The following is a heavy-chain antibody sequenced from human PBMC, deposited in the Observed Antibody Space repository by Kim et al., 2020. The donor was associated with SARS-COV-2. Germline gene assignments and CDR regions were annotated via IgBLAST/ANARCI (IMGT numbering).Heavy chain of an antibody. CDR3: ARDGPAMMVDFDY. Sequence: YVDSVKGRFTISRDNVKDSLYLQMNSLRTEDTAVYYCARDGPAMMVDFDYWGQGTLVTVSS. D-gene: IGHD3-10*01. J-gene: IGHJ4*02. V-gene: IGHV3-7*03.